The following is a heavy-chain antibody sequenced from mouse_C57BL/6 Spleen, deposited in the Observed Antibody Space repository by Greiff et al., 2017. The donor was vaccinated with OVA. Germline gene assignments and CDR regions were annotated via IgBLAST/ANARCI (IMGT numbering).Heavy chain of an antibody. CDR1: GYTFTDYN. D-gene: IGHD1-1*01. V-gene: IGHV1-22*01. CDR2: INPNNGGT. CDR3: ARGDYYGSSYGYYAMDY. Sequence: EVQLQQSGPELVKPGASVKMSCKASGYTFTDYNMHWVKQSHGKSLEWIGYINPNNGGTSYNQKFKGKATLTVNKSSSTAYMELRSLTSEASAVYDGARGDYYGSSYGYYAMDYWGQGTSGTVSA. J-gene: IGHJ4*01.